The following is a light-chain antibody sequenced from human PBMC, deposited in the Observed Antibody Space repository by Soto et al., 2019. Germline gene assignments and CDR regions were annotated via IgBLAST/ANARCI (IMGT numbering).Light chain of an antibody. V-gene: IGKV3-15*01. CDR3: QQYNNWPPIT. J-gene: IGKJ5*01. Sequence: EIVMTQSPATLSVSPGERATLSCRASQSVSSNLAWYQQKPGQAPRLLIYGASTRATGVPARFSGSGSGTDFTLTISSLQSGDFAVYYCQQYNNWPPITFGQGTRLEIK. CDR2: GAS. CDR1: QSVSSN.